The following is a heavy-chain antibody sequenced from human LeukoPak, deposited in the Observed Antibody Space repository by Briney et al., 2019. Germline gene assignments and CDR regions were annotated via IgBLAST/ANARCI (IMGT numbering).Heavy chain of an antibody. CDR3: ARVIQLPIEYFLH. J-gene: IGHJ1*01. V-gene: IGHV1-69*01. D-gene: IGHD2-2*01. CDR2: IIPIFGTA. CDR1: GGTFNSYA. Sequence: GSSVKVSCKASGGTFNSYAITWVRQAPGQGLEWMGGIIPIFGTANYAQKFQGRVTITADGSTSTAYMELSSLRSEDTAVYYCARVIQLPIEYFLHWGQGTLVTVSS.